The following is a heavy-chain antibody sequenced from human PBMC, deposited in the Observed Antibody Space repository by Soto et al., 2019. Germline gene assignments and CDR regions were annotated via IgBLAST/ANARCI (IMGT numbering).Heavy chain of an antibody. CDR3: ARAGYSSSSGPHYYYDMDV. Sequence: GASVKVSCKASGYTFTGYYMHWVRQAPGQGLEWMGWINPNSGGTNYAQKFQGWVTMTRDTSISTAYMELSRLRSDDTAVYYCARAGYSSSSGPHYYYDMDVWGKGTTVTVSS. J-gene: IGHJ6*03. V-gene: IGHV1-2*04. CDR2: INPNSGGT. D-gene: IGHD6-6*01. CDR1: GYTFTGYY.